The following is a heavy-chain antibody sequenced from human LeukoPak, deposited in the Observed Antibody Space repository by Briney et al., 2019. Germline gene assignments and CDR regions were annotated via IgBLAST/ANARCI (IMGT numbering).Heavy chain of an antibody. J-gene: IGHJ4*02. CDR2: INHSGST. V-gene: IGHV4-34*01. CDR3: ARKFSGYDVYYFDY. D-gene: IGHD5-12*01. Sequence: GSLRLSCAASGFTFSSYSMNWVRQPPGKGLEWIGEINHSGSTNYNPSLKSRVTISVNTSKNQFSLKLSSVTAADTAVYYCARKFSGYDVYYFDYWGQGTLVTVSS. CDR1: GFTFSSYS.